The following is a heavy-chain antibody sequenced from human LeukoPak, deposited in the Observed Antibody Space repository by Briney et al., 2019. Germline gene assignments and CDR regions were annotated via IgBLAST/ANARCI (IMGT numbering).Heavy chain of an antibody. J-gene: IGHJ4*02. CDR1: GGSISSGGYS. CDR3: ARSTRGVVRGVITVYFDY. CDR2: IYHSGST. D-gene: IGHD3-10*01. V-gene: IGHV4-30-2*01. Sequence: SQTLSLTCAVSGGSISSGGYSWSWIRQPPGKGLEWIGYIYHSGSTYYNPSLKSRVTISVDTSKNQFSLKLSSVTAADTAVYYCARSTRGVVRGVITVYFDYWGQGTLVTVSS.